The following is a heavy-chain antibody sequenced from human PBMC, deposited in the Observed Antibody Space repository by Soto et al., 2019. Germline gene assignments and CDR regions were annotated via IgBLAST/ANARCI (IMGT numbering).Heavy chain of an antibody. J-gene: IGHJ6*02. CDR2: IWYDGSNK. CDR1: GFTFSSYG. Sequence: GGSLRLSCAASGFTFSSYGMHWVRQAPGKGLEWVAVIWYDGSNKYYEDSVKGRFTISRDNSKNTLYLQMNSLRAEDTAVYYCARDTSGADAPNYYYYGMDVWGQGTTVTVSS. D-gene: IGHD3-10*01. CDR3: ARDTSGADAPNYYYYGMDV. V-gene: IGHV3-33*01.